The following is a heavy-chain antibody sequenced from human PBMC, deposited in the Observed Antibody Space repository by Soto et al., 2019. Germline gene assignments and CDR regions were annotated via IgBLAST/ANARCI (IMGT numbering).Heavy chain of an antibody. Sequence: PSETLSLTCTVSGGSISSYYWSWIRQPPGKGLEWIGYIYLTGSTYYNPSLKSRVTISVDTSKNHFSLKLSSVTAADTAVYSCARWELRIRNAFDLWGQGTMVTVSS. CDR1: GGSISSYY. D-gene: IGHD1-7*01. CDR2: IYLTGST. CDR3: ARWELRIRNAFDL. V-gene: IGHV4-4*09. J-gene: IGHJ3*01.